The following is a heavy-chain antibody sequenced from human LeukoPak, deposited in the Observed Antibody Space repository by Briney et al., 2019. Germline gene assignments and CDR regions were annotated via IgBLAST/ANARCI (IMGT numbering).Heavy chain of an antibody. Sequence: SETLSLTCIVSGGSISSYYWSWIRQTPGKGLEWIGYIYYSGSTNYNPSLKSRVTISVDTSKNQFSLKLSSVTAADTAVYYCARLRITMVRGVITKGGYFDYWGQGTLVTVSS. CDR2: IYYSGST. CDR3: ARLRITMVRGVITKGGYFDY. J-gene: IGHJ4*02. D-gene: IGHD3-10*01. CDR1: GGSISSYY. V-gene: IGHV4-59*08.